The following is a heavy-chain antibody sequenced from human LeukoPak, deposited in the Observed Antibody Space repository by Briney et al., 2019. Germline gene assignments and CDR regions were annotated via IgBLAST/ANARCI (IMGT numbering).Heavy chain of an antibody. CDR2: IYYSGST. CDR1: DGSISSYY. CDR3: ARDNPYYYDSSGYHNYFDY. J-gene: IGHJ4*02. D-gene: IGHD3-22*01. V-gene: IGHV4-59*01. Sequence: SETLSLTCTFSDGSISSYYWSWLRQPPERGLEWVGYIYYSGSTNYNPSLKSPVTISVDTSKNQFSLKLSSVTAADTAVYYCARDNPYYYDSSGYHNYFDYWGQGTLVTVSS.